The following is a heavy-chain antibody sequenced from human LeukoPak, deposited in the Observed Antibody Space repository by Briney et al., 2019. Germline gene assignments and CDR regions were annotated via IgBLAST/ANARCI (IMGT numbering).Heavy chain of an antibody. D-gene: IGHD3-10*01. J-gene: IGHJ5*02. V-gene: IGHV3-7*03. Sequence: PGGSLRLSCVASGFTFRSYWMSWARQVPGKGLEWVANIKQDASQKYYVDSVKGRFTISRDNSKNTLYLQMNSLRAEDTAVYYCAKGRGSGSPFDPWGQGTLVTVSS. CDR2: IKQDASQK. CDR3: AKGRGSGSPFDP. CDR1: GFTFRSYW.